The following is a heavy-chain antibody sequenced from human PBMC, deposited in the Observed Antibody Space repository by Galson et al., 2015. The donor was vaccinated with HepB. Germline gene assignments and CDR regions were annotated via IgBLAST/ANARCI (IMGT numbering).Heavy chain of an antibody. CDR3: ASSSHTAYCGGDCYLGRDP. CDR2: IIPIFGTA. D-gene: IGHD2-21*02. J-gene: IGHJ5*02. V-gene: IGHV1-69*13. Sequence: SVKVSCKASGGTFSSYAISWVRQAPGQGLEWMGGIIPIFGTANYAQKFQGRVTITADESTSTAYMELSSLRSEDTAVYYCASSSHTAYCGGDCYLGRDPWGQGTLVTVSS. CDR1: GGTFSSYA.